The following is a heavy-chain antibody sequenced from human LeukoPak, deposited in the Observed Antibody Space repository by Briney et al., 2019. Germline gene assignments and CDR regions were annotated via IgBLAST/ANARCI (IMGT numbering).Heavy chain of an antibody. Sequence: GTLRLSCAASGFTFSSYGMSWVRQAPGKGLEWIGYISYSGSTNYNPSLKSRVTISVDTSKNQFSLKLSSVTAADTAVYYCARRRLKHSFSLDVWGKGTTVTISS. CDR3: ARRRLKHSFSLDV. CDR1: GFTFSSYG. V-gene: IGHV4-59*12. CDR2: ISYSGST. D-gene: IGHD3-3*02. J-gene: IGHJ6*04.